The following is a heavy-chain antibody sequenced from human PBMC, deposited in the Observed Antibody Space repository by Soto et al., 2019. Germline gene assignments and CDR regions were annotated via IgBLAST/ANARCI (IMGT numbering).Heavy chain of an antibody. CDR3: ARERFRPRYCSGGSCYSDYYYYGMDV. D-gene: IGHD2-15*01. V-gene: IGHV4-61*08. CDR2: IYYSGST. J-gene: IGHJ6*02. Sequence: PSETLSLTCTVSGGSISSGGYYWSWIRQPPGKGLEWIGYIYYSGSTNYNPSLKSRVTISVYTSKNQFSLKLSSVTAADTAVYYCARERFRPRYCSGGSCYSDYYYYGMDVWGQGTTVTVSS. CDR1: GGSISSGGYY.